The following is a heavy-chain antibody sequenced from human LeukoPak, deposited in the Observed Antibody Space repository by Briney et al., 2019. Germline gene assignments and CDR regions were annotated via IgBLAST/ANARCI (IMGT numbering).Heavy chain of an antibody. V-gene: IGHV3-23*01. CDR2: ISGSGGNT. J-gene: IGHJ4*02. Sequence: PGGSQRLPCAASGFTFSTYAMSWVRQAPGKGLEWVSAISGSGGNTYYADSVKGRFTISRDNSKNTLYLQMNSLRAEDTAVYYCAKVGQDDTSGWHYYFDYWGQGTLVTVSS. CDR3: AKVGQDDTSGWHYYFDY. D-gene: IGHD6-19*01. CDR1: GFTFSTYA.